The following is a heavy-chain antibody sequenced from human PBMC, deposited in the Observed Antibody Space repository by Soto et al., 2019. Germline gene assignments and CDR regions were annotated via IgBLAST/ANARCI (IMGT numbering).Heavy chain of an antibody. CDR1: GYIFTTSW. Sequence: PGESLKISCQGSGYIFTTSWIGWVRQMPGKGLEWMGIIYPSDSDTRHSPSFQGRVSISADKSINTAYLQLSSLRASDTAVYYCARSGYSSHGMDGWGQGTTVTVSS. V-gene: IGHV5-51*01. J-gene: IGHJ6*02. D-gene: IGHD5-12*01. CDR3: ARSGYSSHGMDG. CDR2: IYPSDSDT.